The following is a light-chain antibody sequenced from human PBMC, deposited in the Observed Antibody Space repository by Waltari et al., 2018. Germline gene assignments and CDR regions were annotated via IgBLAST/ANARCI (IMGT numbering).Light chain of an antibody. J-gene: IGLJ3*02. V-gene: IGLV3-25*03. Sequence: SHELTQPPSVSESPGQTARITCSGETLSSQYAFWYQQKAGQAPVLVIYKDKERPSGIPERYSGSSSGTTVTLTISGVQAEDEADYYCQSSDTSGSYAVFGGGTRLTVV. CDR2: KDK. CDR1: TLSSQY. CDR3: QSSDTSGSYAV.